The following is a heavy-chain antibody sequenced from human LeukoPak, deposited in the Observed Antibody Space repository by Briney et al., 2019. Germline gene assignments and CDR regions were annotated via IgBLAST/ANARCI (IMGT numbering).Heavy chain of an antibody. CDR2: INHSGST. CDR1: GGSFSGYY. CDR3: ARGYYSSWYVNWFDP. J-gene: IGHJ5*02. D-gene: IGHD6-13*01. V-gene: IGHV4-34*01. Sequence: SETLSLTYAVYGGSFSGYYWSWIRQPPGKGLEWIGEINHSGSTNYNPSLKSRVTISVDTSKNQFSLKLSSVTAADTAVYYCARGYYSSWYVNWFDPWGQGTLVTVSS.